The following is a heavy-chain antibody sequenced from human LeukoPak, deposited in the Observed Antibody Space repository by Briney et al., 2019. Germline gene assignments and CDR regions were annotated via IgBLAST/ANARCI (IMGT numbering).Heavy chain of an antibody. J-gene: IGHJ4*02. CDR1: GYTFTGYY. D-gene: IGHD5-24*01. V-gene: IGHV1-2*06. CDR3: ARDMRRDGYTVQGY. Sequence: VSVKVSCKASGYTFTGYYMHWVRQAPGQGLEWMGRINPNSGGTNYAQKFQGRVTMTRDTSISTAYMELSRLRSDDTAVYYCARDMRRDGYTVQGYWGQGTLVTVSS. CDR2: INPNSGGT.